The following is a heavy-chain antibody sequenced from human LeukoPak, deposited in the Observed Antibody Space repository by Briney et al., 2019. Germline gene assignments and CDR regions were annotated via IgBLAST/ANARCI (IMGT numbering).Heavy chain of an antibody. CDR2: INYSGST. CDR3: ARDLLGRGGSFDY. J-gene: IGHJ4*02. D-gene: IGHD3-10*01. V-gene: IGHV4-59*01. CDR1: GGSIGSYY. Sequence: SETLSLTCTVSGGSIGSYYWSWIRQPPGKGLEWIGCINYSGSTNYNPSLRSRVTMSVDTSKNQFSLKLSSVTAADTAVYYCARDLLGRGGSFDYWGQGTLVTVSS.